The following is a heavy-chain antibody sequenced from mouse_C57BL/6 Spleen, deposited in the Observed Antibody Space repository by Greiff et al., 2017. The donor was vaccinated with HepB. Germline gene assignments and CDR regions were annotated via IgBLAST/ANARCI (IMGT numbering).Heavy chain of an antibody. J-gene: IGHJ2*01. CDR2: ISGGGGNT. CDR1: GFTFSSYT. D-gene: IGHD2-5*01. CDR3: ARRYSNYGSYFDY. Sequence: EVQRVESGGGLVKPGGSLKLSCAASGFTFSSYTMSWVRQTPEKRLEWVATISGGGGNTYYPDSVKGRFTISRDNAKNTLYLQMSSLRSEDTALYYCARRYSNYGSYFDYWGQGTTLTVSS. V-gene: IGHV5-9*01.